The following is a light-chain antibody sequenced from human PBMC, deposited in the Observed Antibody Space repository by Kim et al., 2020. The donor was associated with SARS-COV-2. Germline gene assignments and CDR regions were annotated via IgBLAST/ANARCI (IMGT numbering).Light chain of an antibody. Sequence: EIVLTQSPGTLSLSPGERVTLSCRASQSVSSSYLAWYRQRPGQAPRLLIHGASARATGIPDRFSGSGSGTDFTLTISRLEPEDFAVYYCQQYGSSPYTFGQGTKLEI. V-gene: IGKV3-20*01. J-gene: IGKJ2*01. CDR2: GAS. CDR3: QQYGSSPYT. CDR1: QSVSSSY.